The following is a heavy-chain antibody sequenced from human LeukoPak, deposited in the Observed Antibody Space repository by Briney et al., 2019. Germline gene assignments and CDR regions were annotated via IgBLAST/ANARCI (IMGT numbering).Heavy chain of an antibody. CDR2: IYYSGST. CDR3: ARAPHTTVVRGVTNWFDP. J-gene: IGHJ5*02. V-gene: IGHV4-39*07. CDR1: GGSISSSSYY. D-gene: IGHD3-10*01. Sequence: SETLSLTCTVSGGSISSSSYYWGWIRQPPGKGLEWIGSIYYSGSTYYNPSLKSRVTISVDTSKNQFSLKLSSMTAADTAVYYCARAPHTTVVRGVTNWFDPWGQGTLVTVSS.